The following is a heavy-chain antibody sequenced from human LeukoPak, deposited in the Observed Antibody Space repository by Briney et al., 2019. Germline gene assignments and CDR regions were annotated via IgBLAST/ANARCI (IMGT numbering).Heavy chain of an antibody. CDR1: GFTFSTYN. Sequence: TGGSLRLSCTVSGFTFSTYNMNWVRQAPGKGLEWVSSITSSSRYIYYADSVRGRFTISRDNAKNSLYLQMNSLRAEDTAVYYCARLFLTGADYWGQGTLVTVSS. J-gene: IGHJ4*02. D-gene: IGHD3-9*01. V-gene: IGHV3-21*01. CDR3: ARLFLTGADY. CDR2: ITSSSRYI.